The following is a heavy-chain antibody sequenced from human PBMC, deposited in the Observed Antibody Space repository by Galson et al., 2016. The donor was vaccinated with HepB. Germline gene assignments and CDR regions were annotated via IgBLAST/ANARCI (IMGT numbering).Heavy chain of an antibody. Sequence: SLRLSCAASGFTFSRYDMHWVRQVTGNGLEWVPGIGSAGDTYYPDSVKGRFTISRENAKNSFYLQMSSLRGEDTAVYYCARGVVEVLGKYYFDYCGQGTLVTVSS. CDR3: ARGVVEVLGKYYFDY. CDR1: GFTFSRYD. J-gene: IGHJ4*02. CDR2: IGSAGDT. V-gene: IGHV3-13*01. D-gene: IGHD2/OR15-2a*01.